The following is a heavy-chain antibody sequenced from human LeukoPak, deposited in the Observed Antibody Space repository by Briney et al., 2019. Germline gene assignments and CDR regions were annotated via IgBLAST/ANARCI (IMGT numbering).Heavy chain of an antibody. CDR2: ISPYNGNT. Sequence: GASVKVSCKASGYTFTSYGISWVRQAPGQGLEWMGWISPYNGNTNYAQKLQGRVTMTTDTSTSTAYMELRSLRSDDTAVYYCARDRFPYYYDSSGYGYWSQGTLVTVSS. CDR3: ARDRFPYYYDSSGYGY. J-gene: IGHJ4*02. D-gene: IGHD3-22*01. V-gene: IGHV1-18*01. CDR1: GYTFTSYG.